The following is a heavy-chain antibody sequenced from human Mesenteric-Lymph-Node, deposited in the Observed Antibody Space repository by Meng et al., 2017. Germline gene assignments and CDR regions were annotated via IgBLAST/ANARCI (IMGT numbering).Heavy chain of an antibody. CDR3: ARESVTGKN. CDR2: ISASGGNT. V-gene: IGHV3-23*01. D-gene: IGHD7-27*01. Sequence: EVQLLGSGGGLVQPAGSLTLCCAASGLTFSNYAMSWVRQAPGKGLEWLAAISASGGNTHYAGSIKGRFTISRDNAKNSLILQMRSLRPEDTAVYYCARESVTGKNWGQGTLVTVSS. CDR1: GLTFSNYA. J-gene: IGHJ1*01.